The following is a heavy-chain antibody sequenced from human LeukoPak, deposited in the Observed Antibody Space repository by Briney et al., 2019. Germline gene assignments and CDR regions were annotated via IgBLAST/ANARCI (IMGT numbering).Heavy chain of an antibody. CDR1: GFTVITND. Sequence: GGSLRLSCAASGFTVITNDMTWVRQAPGKGLEWVSVLYSDGNTKYADSVQGRFTISRDNSKNPLYLEMNSLSPDDTAVYYCARGVEPLAANTLAYWGQGTLVTVSS. CDR3: ARGVEPLAANTLAY. V-gene: IGHV3-53*01. D-gene: IGHD1-14*01. J-gene: IGHJ4*02. CDR2: LYSDGNT.